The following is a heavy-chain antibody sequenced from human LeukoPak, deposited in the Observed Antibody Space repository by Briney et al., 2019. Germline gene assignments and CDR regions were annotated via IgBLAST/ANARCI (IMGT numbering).Heavy chain of an antibody. V-gene: IGHV3-30*02. D-gene: IGHD3-3*01. CDR3: AEDHGVLDYMDV. Sequence: GGSLTLSCAASGFTFRSYGMHWVRQAPGKGLEWVAFIRYDGSNKYYADSVKGRFTISRDNSKNTLYLQMNSLRAEDTAVYYCAEDHGVLDYMDVWGKGTTVTISS. J-gene: IGHJ6*03. CDR1: GFTFRSYG. CDR2: IRYDGSNK.